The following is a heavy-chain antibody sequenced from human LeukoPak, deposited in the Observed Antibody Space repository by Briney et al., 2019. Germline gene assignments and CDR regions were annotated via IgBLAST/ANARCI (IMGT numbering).Heavy chain of an antibody. CDR2: INTNSGGT. D-gene: IGHD5-12*01. CDR1: GYIFTGYY. Sequence: ASVKVSCKASGYIFTGYYMHWVRQAPGQGLEWMGWINTNSGGTNYAQKFEGRVTRTRDTSITTAYMELSRLRSDDTAVYYCARDSSSRGYSGYDLIFDYWGQGTLVTVSS. CDR3: ARDSSSRGYSGYDLIFDY. J-gene: IGHJ4*02. V-gene: IGHV1-2*02.